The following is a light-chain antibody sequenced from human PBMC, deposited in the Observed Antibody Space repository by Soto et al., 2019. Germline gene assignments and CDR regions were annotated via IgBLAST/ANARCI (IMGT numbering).Light chain of an antibody. CDR3: MQGTHWPIT. CDR2: KIS. V-gene: IGKV2-30*02. CDR1: QSLVHSEGIAY. Sequence: DVVMTQSPLSLTVTLGQRASISCRSNQSLVHSEGIAYFSWFQQRPGRSPRRLIYKISTRDSGIPARFSGSGSGTDFAMKISRVEAEDVGVYYCMQGTHWPITFCQGTRLEIK. J-gene: IGKJ5*01.